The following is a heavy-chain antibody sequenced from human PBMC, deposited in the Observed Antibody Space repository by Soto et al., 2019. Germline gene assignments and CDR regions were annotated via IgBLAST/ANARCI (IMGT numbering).Heavy chain of an antibody. CDR3: GTERGLTVSTLLVY. D-gene: IGHD6-6*01. Sequence: QVQLVQSGAEVKKPGASVKVSCKASGYTFTSYGINWVRQAPGQGLEWMGRVSTYNGNTNYAPGFQGRVTITTDRSTTTAYMELRRLRYDYTGTYYCGTERGLTVSTLLVYWGQATLVSVSS. J-gene: IGHJ4*02. CDR2: VSTYNGNT. CDR1: GYTFTSYG. V-gene: IGHV1-18*01.